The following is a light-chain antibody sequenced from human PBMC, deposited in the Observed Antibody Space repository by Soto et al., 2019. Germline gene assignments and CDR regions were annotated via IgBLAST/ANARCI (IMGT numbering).Light chain of an antibody. CDR1: QSISSW. CDR3: QQYNSYPT. V-gene: IGKV1-5*03. CDR2: KAS. Sequence: DIQMTQSPSTLSASVGERVTITCRASQSISSWLAWYQQKPGKAPKLLIYKASSLESGVPSRFSGSGSGTEFTLTISSLQPDDFATYYCQQYNSYPTFXQGTKVDIK. J-gene: IGKJ1*01.